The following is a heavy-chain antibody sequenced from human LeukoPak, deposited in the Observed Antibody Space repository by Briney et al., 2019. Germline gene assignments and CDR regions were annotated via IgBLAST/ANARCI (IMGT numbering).Heavy chain of an antibody. CDR3: TTDPYITGTTY. D-gene: IGHD1-20*01. J-gene: IGHJ4*02. CDR2: IKSQTDGGTT. CDR1: GFTFRNAW. Sequence: PGGSLRLSCAASGFTFRNAWMSWVRQAPGKGREWVGRIKSQTDGGTTDYAAPVKGRFTISRDDSKNTLHLQMNSLKTEDTAVYYCTTDPYITGTTYWGQGTLVTVSS. V-gene: IGHV3-15*01.